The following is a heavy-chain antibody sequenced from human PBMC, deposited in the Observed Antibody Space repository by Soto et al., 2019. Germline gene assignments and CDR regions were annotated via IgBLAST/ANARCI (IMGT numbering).Heavy chain of an antibody. CDR3: ARGVFDSGNNYPGPSAFEI. Sequence: QVQLEQSGAEVKKPGSSVKVSCKASGGTLSDHGVAWLRQAPGQGLEWMGGTIPVFNAPKYAPKFQGRVTIAADKSTNIAYMELSSLRSEDTALYYCARGVFDSGNNYPGPSAFEIWGQGTMVIVSS. J-gene: IGHJ3*02. D-gene: IGHD3-10*01. CDR1: GGTLSDHG. V-gene: IGHV1-69*06. CDR2: TIPVFNAP.